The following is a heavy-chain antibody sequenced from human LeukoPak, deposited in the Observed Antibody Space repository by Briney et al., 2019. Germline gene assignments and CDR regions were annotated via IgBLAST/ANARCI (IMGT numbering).Heavy chain of an antibody. V-gene: IGHV3-48*03. J-gene: IGHJ4*02. D-gene: IGHD2/OR15-2a*01. Sequence: GGSLRLSCAAYGFTFSTYEMNWVRQAPGKGLEWVSYISSSGGSTIYYADSVKGRFTISRDNAKNSLYLQMNSLRAEDTAVYYCAAGILGFDSGSWGQGTVTVSS. CDR3: AAGILGFDSGS. CDR2: ISSSGGSTI. CDR1: GFTFSTYE.